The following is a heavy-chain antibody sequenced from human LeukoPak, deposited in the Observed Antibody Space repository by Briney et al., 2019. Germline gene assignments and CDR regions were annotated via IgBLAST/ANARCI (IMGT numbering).Heavy chain of an antibody. D-gene: IGHD3-3*01. Sequence: GRSLRLSCAASGFTFSSYGMHWVRQAPGKGLEWVAVIWYDGSNKYYADSVKGRFTISRDNSKNTLYLQMNSLRAEDTAVYYCAKRVNVADFWSGYYEDYFDYWGQGTLVTVSS. J-gene: IGHJ4*02. CDR2: IWYDGSNK. CDR3: AKRVNVADFWSGYYEDYFDY. CDR1: GFTFSSYG. V-gene: IGHV3-33*06.